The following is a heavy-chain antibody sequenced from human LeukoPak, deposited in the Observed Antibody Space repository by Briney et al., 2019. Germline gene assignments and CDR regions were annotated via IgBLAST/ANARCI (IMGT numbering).Heavy chain of an antibody. V-gene: IGHV4-59*01. D-gene: IGHD3-3*01. CDR2: IYYSGTT. CDR1: GGCISSYY. CDR3: ARAPFVEYNTAFLV. Sequence: PSETLSLTCTVSGGCISSYYWSWIRQPPGKGLEWIGYIYYSGTTNYNPSLKSRVTISVDTSKNQFSLRLSSVTAADTAVYYCARAPFVEYNTAFLVWGQGTLVTVSS. J-gene: IGHJ4*02.